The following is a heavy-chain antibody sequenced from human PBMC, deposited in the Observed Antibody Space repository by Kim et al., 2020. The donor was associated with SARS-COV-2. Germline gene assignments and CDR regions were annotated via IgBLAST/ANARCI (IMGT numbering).Heavy chain of an antibody. CDR3: ARVCGAIAAAGMGDDAFDI. J-gene: IGHJ3*02. V-gene: IGHV1-69*13. CDR2: IIPIFGTA. D-gene: IGHD6-13*01. Sequence: SVKVSCKASGGTFSSYAISWVRQAPGQGLEWMGGIIPIFGTANYAQKFQGRVTITADESTSTAYMELSSLRSEDTAVYYCARVCGAIAAAGMGDDAFDIWGQGTMVTVSS. CDR1: GGTFSSYA.